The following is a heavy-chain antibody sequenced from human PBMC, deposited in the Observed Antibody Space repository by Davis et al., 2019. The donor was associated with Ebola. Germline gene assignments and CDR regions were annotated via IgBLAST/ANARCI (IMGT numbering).Heavy chain of an antibody. J-gene: IGHJ6*04. Sequence: AAVKVSCKASGDTFTSDYMNGVRKAPGKGLEWMGIINPSGGSTSYAQKFQGRVTMTRDTSTSTVYMELSSLRSEDTAVYYCARKGYNWNYSYYYGMDVWGKGTTVTVSS. V-gene: IGHV1-46*01. CDR3: ARKGYNWNYSYYYGMDV. D-gene: IGHD1-20*01. CDR1: GDTFTSDY. CDR2: INPSGGST.